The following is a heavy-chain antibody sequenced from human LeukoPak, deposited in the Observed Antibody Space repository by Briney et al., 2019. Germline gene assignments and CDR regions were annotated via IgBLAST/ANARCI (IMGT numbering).Heavy chain of an antibody. V-gene: IGHV1-2*02. CDR1: GYTFTAYY. J-gene: IGHJ3*02. Sequence: GASVKVSCTASGYTFTAYYMHWVRQAPGQGLEWMGWINPNSGDTNFAQKFQGRVTTTRDTSINTAYMELSRLRPDDTAVYSCARESRSGWVDAFDIWGQGTMVTVSS. CDR2: INPNSGDT. CDR3: ARESRSGWVDAFDI. D-gene: IGHD6-19*01.